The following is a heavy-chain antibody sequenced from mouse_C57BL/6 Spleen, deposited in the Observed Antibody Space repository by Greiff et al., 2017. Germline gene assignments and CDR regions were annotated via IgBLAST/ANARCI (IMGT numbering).Heavy chain of an antibody. CDR3: ARVNYGSSYRYFDV. Sequence: DVKLVESEGGLVQPGSSMKLSCTASGFTFSDYYMAWVRQVPEKGLEWVANINYDGSSTYYLDSLKSRFIISRDNAKNILYLQMSSLKSEDTATYYCARVNYGSSYRYFDVWGTGTTVTVSS. CDR1: GFTFSDYY. D-gene: IGHD1-1*01. CDR2: INYDGSST. V-gene: IGHV5-16*01. J-gene: IGHJ1*03.